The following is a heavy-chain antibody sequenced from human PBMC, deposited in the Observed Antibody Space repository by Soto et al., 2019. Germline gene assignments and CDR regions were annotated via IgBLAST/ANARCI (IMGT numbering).Heavy chain of an antibody. J-gene: IGHJ4*02. V-gene: IGHV3-23*01. CDR2: IGASGTIT. D-gene: IGHD3-10*01. CDR1: GFTFDDYS. CDR3: AKDWARGFRYYFDY. Sequence: QLLESGGGLAQPGGSLRLSCVGSGFTFDDYSMSWVRQAPGKGLEWVSCIGASGTITYYAEAVKGRFRISRDNSKNTLYLEMNGLRADDTATYYCAKDWARGFRYYFDYWGQGSLVAVSS.